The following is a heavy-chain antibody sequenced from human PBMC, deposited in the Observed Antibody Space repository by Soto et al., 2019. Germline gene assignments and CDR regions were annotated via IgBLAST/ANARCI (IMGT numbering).Heavy chain of an antibody. CDR3: ARGNIAAADPANWFDP. CDR1: GYTFTSYD. CDR2: MNPNSGNT. J-gene: IGHJ5*02. D-gene: IGHD6-13*01. V-gene: IGHV1-8*01. Sequence: ASVKVSCKASGYTFTSYDINWVRQATGQGLEWMGWMNPNSGNTGYAQKFQGRVTMTRNTSISQAYMELSSLRSEDTAVYYCARGNIAAADPANWFDPWGQGTLVTVSS.